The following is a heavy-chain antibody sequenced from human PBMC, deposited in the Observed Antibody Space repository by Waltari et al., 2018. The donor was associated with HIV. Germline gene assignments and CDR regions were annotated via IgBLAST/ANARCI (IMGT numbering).Heavy chain of an antibody. J-gene: IGHJ4*02. CDR3: ARDQGAVAGTRVDF. V-gene: IGHV3-48*02. D-gene: IGHD1-7*01. Sequence: EVQLLESGGGLVQPGESLRLSCAASGFTFSNYAVNWVRQAPGKGLEWVSYASSNTIYYADSVKGRFTISRDNAKNSVYLQMNSLRDEDTAVYYCARDQGAVAGTRVDFWGQGTLVTVSS. CDR1: GFTFSNYA. CDR2: ASSNTI.